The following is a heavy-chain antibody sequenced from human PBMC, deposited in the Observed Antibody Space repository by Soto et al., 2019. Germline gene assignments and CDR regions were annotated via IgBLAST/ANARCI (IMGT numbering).Heavy chain of an antibody. CDR1: GGSISSYY. J-gene: IGHJ5*02. D-gene: IGHD6-13*01. Sequence: QVQLQESGPGLVKPSETLCLTCTVSGGSISSYYWSWIRQPPGKGLECIGYIYYSGSTNYNPSIKSRVTISVDTSKNQFSLKLSSVTAADTAVYYCARQLGSSWYNWFDPWGQGTLVTVSS. V-gene: IGHV4-59*08. CDR2: IYYSGST. CDR3: ARQLGSSWYNWFDP.